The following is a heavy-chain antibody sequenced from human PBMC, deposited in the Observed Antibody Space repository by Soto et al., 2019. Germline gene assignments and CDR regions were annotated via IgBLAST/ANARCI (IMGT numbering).Heavy chain of an antibody. Sequence: SETLSLTCTVSGGSISSSSYYWGWIRQPPGKGLEWIGSIYYSGSTYYNPSLKSRVTISVDTSKNQFSLKLSSVTAADTAVYYCARRGGLVGATNWFDPWGQGTLVTVSS. J-gene: IGHJ5*02. D-gene: IGHD1-26*01. V-gene: IGHV4-39*01. CDR2: IYYSGST. CDR1: GGSISSSSYY. CDR3: ARRGGLVGATNWFDP.